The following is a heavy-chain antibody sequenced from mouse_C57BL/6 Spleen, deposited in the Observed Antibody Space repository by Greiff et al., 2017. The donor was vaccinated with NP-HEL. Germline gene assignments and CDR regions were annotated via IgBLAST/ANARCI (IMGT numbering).Heavy chain of an antibody. CDR2: IDPNSGGT. CDR1: GYTFTSYW. Sequence: QVQLQQPGAELVKPGASVKLSCKASGYTFTSYWMHWVKQRPGRGLEWIGRIDPNSGGTKYNEKFKSKATLTVDKPSSTAYMQLSSLTSEDSAVYYCARSEFITTVVATEYFDYWGQGTTLTVSS. D-gene: IGHD1-1*01. J-gene: IGHJ2*01. V-gene: IGHV1-72*01. CDR3: ARSEFITTVVATEYFDY.